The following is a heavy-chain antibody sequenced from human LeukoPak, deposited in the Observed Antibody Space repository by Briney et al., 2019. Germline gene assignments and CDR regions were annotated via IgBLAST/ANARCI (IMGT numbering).Heavy chain of an antibody. D-gene: IGHD3-10*01. V-gene: IGHV6-1*01. CDR2: TYYRSKWYN. CDR3: AREIINLVRWVIPYYYYYYMDV. CDR1: GDNVSGNSAA. Sequence: SQTLSLTCAISGDNVSGNSAASSWIRQSPSRGLEWLGRTYYRSKWYNDYAVSVKSRITINPDTSKNQFSLQLNSVTPEDTAVYYCAREIINLVRWVIPYYYYYYMDVWGKGTTVTVSS. J-gene: IGHJ6*03.